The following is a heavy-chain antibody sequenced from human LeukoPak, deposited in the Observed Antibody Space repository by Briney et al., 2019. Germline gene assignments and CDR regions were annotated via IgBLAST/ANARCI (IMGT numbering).Heavy chain of an antibody. J-gene: IGHJ6*03. D-gene: IGHD4-11*01. CDR2: IYTSGST. Sequence: PSETLSLTCTVSGGSINSYYWSWIRQPRGKGLEWIGYIYTSGSTNYNPSLKSRVTISVDTSKNQFSLKLSSVTAADTAVYYCARLPHYSNKPTQYYYYYYMDVWGKGTTVTVSS. V-gene: IGHV4-4*09. CDR3: ARLPHYSNKPTQYYYYYYMDV. CDR1: GGSINSYY.